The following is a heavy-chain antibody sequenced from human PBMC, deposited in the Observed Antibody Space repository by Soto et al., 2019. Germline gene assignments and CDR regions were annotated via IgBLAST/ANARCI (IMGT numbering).Heavy chain of an antibody. CDR3: AKCSPRYSSGLKAYYFDY. CDR1: GFTFSSYA. D-gene: IGHD6-19*01. V-gene: IGHV3-23*01. CDR2: ISGSGGST. Sequence: EVQLLESGGGVVQPGGSLRLSCAASGFTFSSYAMSWVRQAPGKGLEWVSTISGSGGSTYYADSVKGRFTISRDNSKNTLYLQVNSLRAEDTAVYYCAKCSPRYSSGLKAYYFDYWGQGTLVTVSS. J-gene: IGHJ4*02.